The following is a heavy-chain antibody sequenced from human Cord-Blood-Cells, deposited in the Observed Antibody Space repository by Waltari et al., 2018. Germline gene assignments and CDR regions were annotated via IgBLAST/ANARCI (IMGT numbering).Heavy chain of an antibody. CDR3: ATELGGSGSFDY. J-gene: IGHJ4*02. CDR1: GYTLTELS. D-gene: IGHD1-26*01. CDR2: LYPEDSET. Sequence: QVQLVQSGAEVKKPGASVKVSCKVSGYTLTELSMHWVRQAPGKVLEWMGGLYPEDSETIYAQKFQGRGTMTEETSTDTAYMELSSLRSEDTAVYYCATELGGSGSFDYWGQGTLVTVSS. V-gene: IGHV1-24*01.